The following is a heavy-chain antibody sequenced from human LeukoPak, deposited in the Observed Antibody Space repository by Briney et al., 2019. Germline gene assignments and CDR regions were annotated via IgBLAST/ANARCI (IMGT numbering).Heavy chain of an antibody. CDR3: ASLYDSSGYQNPFDY. V-gene: IGHV1-69*01. Sequence: SVKVSCKASGGTFSSYAISWVRQAPGQGLEWMGGIIPIFGTANYAQKFQGRVTITADESTSTAYMELSSLRSEDTAVYYCASLYDSSGYQNPFDYWGQGTLVTVSS. J-gene: IGHJ4*02. CDR2: IIPIFGTA. D-gene: IGHD3-22*01. CDR1: GGTFSSYA.